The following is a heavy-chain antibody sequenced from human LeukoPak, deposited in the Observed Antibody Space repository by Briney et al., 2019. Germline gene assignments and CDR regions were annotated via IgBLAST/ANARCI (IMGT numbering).Heavy chain of an antibody. J-gene: IGHJ4*02. Sequence: ASVKVSCKASGYTFTSHGISWVRQAPGQGLEWMGWISAYNGNTNYAQKLQGRVTMTTDTSTSTAYMELRSLRSDDTAVYYCARAEVLLWFGELLPYYFDYWGQGTLVTVSS. CDR3: ARAEVLLWFGELLPYYFDY. D-gene: IGHD3-10*01. V-gene: IGHV1-18*01. CDR2: ISAYNGNT. CDR1: GYTFTSHG.